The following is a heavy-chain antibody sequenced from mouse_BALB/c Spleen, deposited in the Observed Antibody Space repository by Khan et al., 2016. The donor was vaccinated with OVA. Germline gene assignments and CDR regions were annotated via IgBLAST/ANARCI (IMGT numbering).Heavy chain of an antibody. CDR2: IWSVGST. Sequence: QVQLKESGPGLVQPSQSLSITCTVSGLPLTSYGVHWVRQSPGKGLEWLGVIWSVGSTDYNAAFIFRLNISKDYSKSQSSFKINSLQANDTAIYYCSRSYDYDEGLAYWGQGTLVTVSA. V-gene: IGHV2-2*02. D-gene: IGHD2-4*01. CDR1: GLPLTSYG. CDR3: SRSYDYDEGLAY. J-gene: IGHJ3*01.